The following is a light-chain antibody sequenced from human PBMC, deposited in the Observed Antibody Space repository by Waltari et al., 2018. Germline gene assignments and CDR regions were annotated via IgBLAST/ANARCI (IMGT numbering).Light chain of an antibody. J-gene: IGLJ2*01. CDR1: SRALGDYDC. V-gene: IGLV2-11*01. CDR3: CSYAGSYTSAV. Sequence: CALPQPRSVSGSPGQSVTLSCPETSRALGDYDCVSWYQSHPGKAPKLIIYDVRHRPSGVPDRFSGSKSGKMASLTISGLQAEDEGVYYCCSYAGSYTSAVFGGGTKLTVL. CDR2: DVR.